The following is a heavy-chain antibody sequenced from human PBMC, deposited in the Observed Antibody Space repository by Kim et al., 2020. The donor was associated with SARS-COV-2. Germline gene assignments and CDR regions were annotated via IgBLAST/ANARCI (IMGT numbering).Heavy chain of an antibody. CDR1: GSTLPSNG. V-gene: IGHV7-4-1*02. CDR2: INTNTGNP. J-gene: IGHJ4*02. Sequence: ASVKVSCKASGSTLPSNGVNWVRQAPGQGLEWMGWINTNTGNPTYAQGFTGRFVFSLDTSVSTAYLQINSLKAEDTAVYYCAKGNNSPFFDSWGQGTLVT. D-gene: IGHD1-20*01. CDR3: AKGNNSPFFDS.